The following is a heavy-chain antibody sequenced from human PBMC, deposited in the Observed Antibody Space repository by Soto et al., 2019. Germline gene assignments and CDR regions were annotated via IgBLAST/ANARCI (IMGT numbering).Heavy chain of an antibody. Sequence: GSLRLSCAASGFTFSSYGMHWVRQAPGKGLEWVAVIWYDGSNKYYADSVKGRFTISRDNSKNTLYLQMNSLRAEDTAVYYCARDQDDSSGYYYVDYWGQGTLVTVSS. CDR3: ARDQDDSSGYYYVDY. J-gene: IGHJ4*02. CDR1: GFTFSSYG. CDR2: IWYDGSNK. D-gene: IGHD3-22*01. V-gene: IGHV3-33*01.